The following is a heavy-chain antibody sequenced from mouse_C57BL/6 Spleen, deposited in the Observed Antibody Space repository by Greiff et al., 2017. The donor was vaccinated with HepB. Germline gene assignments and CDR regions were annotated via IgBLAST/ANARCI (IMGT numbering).Heavy chain of an antibody. CDR2: IYIGNGYT. CDR1: GYTFTSYG. V-gene: IGHV1-58*01. J-gene: IGHJ4*01. CDR3: ARSPYYGNYGEGAMDY. Sequence: VQLKQSGAELVRPGSSVKMSCKTSGYTFTSYGINWVKQRPGQGLEWIGYIYIGNGYTEYNEKFKGKATLTSDTSSSTAYMQLSSLTSEDSAIYFCARSPYYGNYGEGAMDYWGQGTSVTVSS. D-gene: IGHD2-10*01.